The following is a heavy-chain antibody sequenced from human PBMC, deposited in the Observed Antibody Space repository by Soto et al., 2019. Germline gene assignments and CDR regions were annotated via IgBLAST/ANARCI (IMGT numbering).Heavy chain of an antibody. CDR2: ISGSGGST. Sequence: GGSLRLSCAASGFTFSSYAMSWVRQAPGKGLEWVSAISGSGGSTYYADSVKGRFTISRDNSKNTLYLQMNSLRAEDTAVYYCAKIHSPNAYYYGSGSSETLAKRLVGARTEQFDYWGQGTLVTVSS. D-gene: IGHD3-10*01. CDR3: AKIHSPNAYYYGSGSSETLAKRLVGARTEQFDY. V-gene: IGHV3-23*01. CDR1: GFTFSSYA. J-gene: IGHJ4*02.